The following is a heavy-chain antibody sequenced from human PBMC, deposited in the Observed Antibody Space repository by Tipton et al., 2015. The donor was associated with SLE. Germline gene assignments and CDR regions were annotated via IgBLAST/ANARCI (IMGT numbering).Heavy chain of an antibody. CDR3: ARDGGSLEDYMDV. D-gene: IGHD1-26*01. CDR2: IKEDGSDK. J-gene: IGHJ6*03. V-gene: IGHV3-7*01. CDR1: GFTFSSNW. Sequence: SLRLSCVASGFTFSSNWMSWVRQTPGKGLEWVANIKEDGSDKYYVDSVKGRFTISRDNAKNSLYLQMNSLSAEDTAVYYCARDGGSLEDYMDVGGKGTTVTVSS.